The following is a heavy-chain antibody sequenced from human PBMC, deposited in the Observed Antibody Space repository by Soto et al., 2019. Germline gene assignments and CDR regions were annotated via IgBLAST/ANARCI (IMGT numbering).Heavy chain of an antibody. CDR3: ARGGGRGYSYGYGIRDDAFNL. CDR2: ISHSGRT. J-gene: IGHJ3*01. Sequence: QVQLQQWGAGLVKSSETLSLTCAVYGGSFSGYYWSWIRQPPGKGLEWIGEISHSGRTNYNPSRKSRVSISVDTSKNQFSLKVNSVSAADTAVYYCARGGGRGYSYGYGIRDDAFNLWGLGTMVTVSS. D-gene: IGHD5-18*01. CDR1: GGSFSGYY. V-gene: IGHV4-34*01.